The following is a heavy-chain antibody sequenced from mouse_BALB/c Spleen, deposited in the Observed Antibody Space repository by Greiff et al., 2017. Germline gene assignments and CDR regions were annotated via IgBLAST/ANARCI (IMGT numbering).Heavy chain of an antibody. CDR3: AGGFMRYFDV. Sequence: EVQGVESGGGLVKPGGSLKLSCAASGFTFSSYAMSWVRQTPEKRLEWVASISSGGSTYYPDSVKGLFTISRDNARNILYLQMSSLRSEDTAMYYCAGGFMRYFDVWGAGTTVTVSS. V-gene: IGHV5-6-5*01. J-gene: IGHJ1*01. D-gene: IGHD1-1*01. CDR1: GFTFSSYA. CDR2: ISSGGST.